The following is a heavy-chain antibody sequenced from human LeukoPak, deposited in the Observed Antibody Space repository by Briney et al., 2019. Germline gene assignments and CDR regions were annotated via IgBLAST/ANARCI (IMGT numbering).Heavy chain of an antibody. CDR2: INHSGST. J-gene: IGHJ4*02. V-gene: IGHV4-34*01. Sequence: PSETLSLTCAVYGGSFSGYYWSWIRQPPGKGLEWIGEINHSGSTNYNPSLKSRVTISVDTPKNQFSLKLSSVTAADTAVYYCARGFPPYDYVWGSYRLYYFDYWGQGTLVTVSS. D-gene: IGHD3-16*02. CDR3: ARGFPPYDYVWGSYRLYYFDY. CDR1: GGSFSGYY.